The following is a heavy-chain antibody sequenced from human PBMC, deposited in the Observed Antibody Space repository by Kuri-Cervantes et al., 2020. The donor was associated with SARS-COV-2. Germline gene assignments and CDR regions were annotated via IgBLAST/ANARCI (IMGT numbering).Heavy chain of an antibody. J-gene: IGHJ3*02. D-gene: IGHD2-2*01. CDR1: GYTFTSYG. CDR2: ISAYNGNT. V-gene: IGHV1-18*01. CDR3: AREGDIVVVHDAFDI. Sequence: ASVKVSCKASGYTFTSYGISWVRQAPGQGLEWMGWISAYNGNTNYAQKLQGRVTMTTDTSTSTAYMELSSLRSEDTAVYYCAREGDIVVVHDAFDIWGQGTMVTVSS.